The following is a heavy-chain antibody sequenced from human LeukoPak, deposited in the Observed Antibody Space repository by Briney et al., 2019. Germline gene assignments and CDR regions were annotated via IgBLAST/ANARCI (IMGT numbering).Heavy chain of an antibody. V-gene: IGHV1-8*03. Sequence: ASVKVSCKASGYTFTSYDINWVRQATGQGLEWMGWMNPNSGNTGYAQKFQGRVTITRNTSISTAYMELSSLRSEDTAVYYCARGQWEHRIYNYYMDVWGKGTTVTVSS. J-gene: IGHJ6*03. D-gene: IGHD1-26*01. CDR3: ARGQWEHRIYNYYMDV. CDR2: MNPNSGNT. CDR1: GYTFTSYD.